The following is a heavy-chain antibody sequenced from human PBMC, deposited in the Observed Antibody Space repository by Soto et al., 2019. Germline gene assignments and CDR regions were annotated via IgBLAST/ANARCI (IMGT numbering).Heavy chain of an antibody. CDR3: ARDLVVDTATYGMDV. CDR1: GFTFSSYA. D-gene: IGHD5-18*01. CDR2: ISYDGSNK. V-gene: IGHV3-30-3*01. J-gene: IGHJ6*02. Sequence: SLRLSCAASGFTFSSYAMHFVRQAPGKGLEWVAVISYDGSNKYYADSVKGRFTISRDNSKNTLYLQMNSLRAEDTAVYYCARDLVVDTATYGMDVWGQGTTVTVSS.